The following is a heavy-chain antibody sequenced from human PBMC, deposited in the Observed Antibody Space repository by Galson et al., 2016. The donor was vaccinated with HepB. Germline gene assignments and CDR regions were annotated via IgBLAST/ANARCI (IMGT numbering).Heavy chain of an antibody. V-gene: IGHV3-30-3*01. CDR3: ARDKSFYYYGMDV. Sequence: SLRLSCAASGFAFSGSAMHWVRQAPGKGLEWVAAISYHGSDKYHADSVKGRVTISRDNSNNTLYLQMTSLSPGDTAVYYCARDKSFYYYGMDVWGQGTTVTVSS. CDR2: ISYHGSDK. J-gene: IGHJ6*02. CDR1: GFAFSGSA.